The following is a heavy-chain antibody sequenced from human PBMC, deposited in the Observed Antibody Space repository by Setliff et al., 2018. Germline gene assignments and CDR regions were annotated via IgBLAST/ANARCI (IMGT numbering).Heavy chain of an antibody. Sequence: GGSLRLSCAASEFTFNKYWMTWVRQAPGKGLEWVANINQDGSTPFYVDSVRGRFTLSRDNSKNTVYLLMNSLRPEDTAVYYCAKELIEVMMTGLEFWGQGSMVTVS. CDR1: EFTFNKYW. V-gene: IGHV3-7*01. D-gene: IGHD3-22*01. CDR3: AKELIEVMMTGLEF. CDR2: INQDGSTP. J-gene: IGHJ4*02.